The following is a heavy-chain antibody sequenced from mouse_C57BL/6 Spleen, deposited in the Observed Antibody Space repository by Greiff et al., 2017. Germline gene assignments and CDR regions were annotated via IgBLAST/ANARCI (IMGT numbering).Heavy chain of an antibody. D-gene: IGHD4-1*01. CDR3: ARDRGETGYWYFDV. J-gene: IGHJ1*03. CDR1: GFTFSSYA. V-gene: IGHV5-4*01. Sequence: DVQLVESGGGLVKPGGSLKLSCAASGFTFSSYAMSWVRQTPEKRLEWVATISDGGSYTYYPDNVKGRFTISRDNAKNNLYLQMSHLKSEDTAMYYCARDRGETGYWYFDVWGTGTTVTVSS. CDR2: ISDGGSYT.